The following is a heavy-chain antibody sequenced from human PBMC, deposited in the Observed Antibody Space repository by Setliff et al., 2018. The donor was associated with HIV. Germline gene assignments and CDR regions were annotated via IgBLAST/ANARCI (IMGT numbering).Heavy chain of an antibody. CDR2: INPKSGVA. CDR3: ARAHFLVAMTRNWFDP. CDR1: GYTFTDFY. Sequence: GASVKVSCKASGYTFTDFYIHWVRQAPGQGLEWIGRINPKSGVADYLKKFQGRVTMTTDTSTNTAHMELIRPRFDDTAVYYCARAHFLVAMTRNWFDPWGQGTLVTVS. J-gene: IGHJ5*02. D-gene: IGHD5-12*01. V-gene: IGHV1-2*06.